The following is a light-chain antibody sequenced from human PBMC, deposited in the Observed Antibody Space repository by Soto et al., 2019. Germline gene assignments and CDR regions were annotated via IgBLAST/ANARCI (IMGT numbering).Light chain of an antibody. V-gene: IGLV2-14*01. CDR2: EVS. Sequence: QSVLTQPASVSGSPGQTITISCTGTSSDVGGYNYVSWYQHNPGKAPKLLTYEVSNRPSGVSDRFSGSKSDNMASLTISGLQAEDDADYYCSSYTSTNTPVVFCGGTKATVL. J-gene: IGLJ2*01. CDR3: SSYTSTNTPVV. CDR1: SSDVGGYNY.